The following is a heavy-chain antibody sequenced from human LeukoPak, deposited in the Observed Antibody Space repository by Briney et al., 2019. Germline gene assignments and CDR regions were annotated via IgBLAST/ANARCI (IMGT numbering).Heavy chain of an antibody. J-gene: IGHJ5*02. CDR3: ARLNYYDSSGYYYVFGPRITQNWFDP. V-gene: IGHV4-59*05. CDR1: GGSIRNYY. Sequence: SETLSLTCTVSGGSIRNYYWSWIRQPPGKGLEWIGSIYYSGSTYYNPSLKSRVTISVDTSKNQFSLKLSSVTAADTAVYYCARLNYYDSSGYYYVFGPRITQNWFDPWGQGTLVTISS. D-gene: IGHD3-22*01. CDR2: IYYSGST.